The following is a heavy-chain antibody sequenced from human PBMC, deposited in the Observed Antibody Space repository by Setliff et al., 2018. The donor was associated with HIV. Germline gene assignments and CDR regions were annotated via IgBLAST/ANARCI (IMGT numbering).Heavy chain of an antibody. J-gene: IGHJ3*01. CDR3: ANAPYPRGAFDV. CDR2: LYNNGVT. D-gene: IGHD3-10*01. CDR1: GGSISSHY. V-gene: IGHV4-39*01. Sequence: SETLSLTCTVSGGSISSHYWGWIRQPPGKGLEWIGSLYNNGVTYYNPSLRSRVTIFVDMSKNQFSLKLTSVTAADTAMYYCANAPYPRGAFDVWGQGTVVTVSS.